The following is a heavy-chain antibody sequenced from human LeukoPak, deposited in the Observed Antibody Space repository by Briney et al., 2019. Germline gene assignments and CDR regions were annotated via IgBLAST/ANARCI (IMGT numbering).Heavy chain of an antibody. D-gene: IGHD6-19*01. CDR2: INPNSGGT. CDR1: GYTFTRYY. Sequence: APVKVSCKASGYTFTRYYMHWVRQAPGQGLEWMGWINPNSGGTNYAQKFQGRVTMTRDTSISTAYMELSRLRSDDTAVYYCARGAVAGTDYYYYMDVWGKGTTVTISS. J-gene: IGHJ6*03. CDR3: ARGAVAGTDYYYYMDV. V-gene: IGHV1-2*02.